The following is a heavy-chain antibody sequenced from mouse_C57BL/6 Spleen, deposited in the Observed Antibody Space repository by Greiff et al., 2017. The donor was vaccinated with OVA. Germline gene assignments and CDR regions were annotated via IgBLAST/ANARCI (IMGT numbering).Heavy chain of an antibody. J-gene: IGHJ4*01. CDR3: ARESNHGDWDY. CDR1: GYTFTSYW. CDR2: IDPSDSET. Sequence: QVQLQQPGAELVRPGSSVKLSCKASGYTFTSYWMHWVKQRPIQGLEWIGNIDPSDSETHYNQKFKDKATLTVDKSSSTAYMQLSSLTSEDSAVYYCARESNHGDWDYWGQGTSVTVSS. V-gene: IGHV1-52*01. D-gene: IGHD2-5*01.